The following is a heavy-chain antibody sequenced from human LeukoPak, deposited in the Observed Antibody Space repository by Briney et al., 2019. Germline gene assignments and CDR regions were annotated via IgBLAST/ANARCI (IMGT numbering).Heavy chain of an antibody. Sequence: GGSLRLSCAASGFTFSSHWMHWVRQVPGKGLVWVSRINGAGSSTTYAGSVKGRFTISRDNAENTLSLQMNSLRTEDTAVHYCARGTADTGVAFDIWGQGTMVTVS. CDR1: GFTFSSHW. CDR3: ARGTADTGVAFDI. CDR2: INGAGSST. J-gene: IGHJ3*02. D-gene: IGHD6-13*01. V-gene: IGHV3-74*01.